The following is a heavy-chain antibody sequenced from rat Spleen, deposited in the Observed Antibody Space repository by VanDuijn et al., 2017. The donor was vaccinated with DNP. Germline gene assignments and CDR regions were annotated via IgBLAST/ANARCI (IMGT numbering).Heavy chain of an antibody. Sequence: QVQLKESGPGLLQPSQTLSLTCTVSGFSLASYGVSWVRQSPGKGLEWIAAIAEGGSTYYNSALKSRLSISRDTSKGQVFLKVNSLQTEDTAIYYCAKDRDYGFAYWGQGTLVTVSS. J-gene: IGHJ3*01. V-gene: IGHV2S12*01. CDR3: AKDRDYGFAY. CDR1: GFSLASYG. CDR2: IAEGGST. D-gene: IGHD1-11*01.